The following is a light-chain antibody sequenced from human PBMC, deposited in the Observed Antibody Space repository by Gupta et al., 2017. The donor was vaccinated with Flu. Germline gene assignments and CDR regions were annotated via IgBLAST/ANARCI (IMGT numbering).Light chain of an antibody. J-gene: IGKJ2*01. CDR3: QQYYSTPT. Sequence: INCKSSQSVLYSSNNKNYLAWYQQKPGQPPKLLIYWASTRESGVPDRFSGSGSGTDFTLTTSSLQAEDVAVYYCQQYYSTPTFGQGTKLEIK. CDR2: WAS. CDR1: QSVLYSSNNKNY. V-gene: IGKV4-1*01.